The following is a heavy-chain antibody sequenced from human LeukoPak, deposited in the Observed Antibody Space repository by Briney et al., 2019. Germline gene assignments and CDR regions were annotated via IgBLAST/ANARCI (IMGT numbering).Heavy chain of an antibody. CDR2: IYYSGST. V-gene: IGHV4-59*03. CDR3: SGSTTVNTLGAFDI. Sequence: PSETLSLTCTVSGGSISSYYWSWIRQPPGKGLEWIGYIYYSGSTNYNPSLKSRVTISLHTSKDQFSLKLSSVTAADTARYYCSGSTTVNTLGAFDIWGQGTMVTDSS. D-gene: IGHD4-17*01. CDR1: GGSISSYY. J-gene: IGHJ3*02.